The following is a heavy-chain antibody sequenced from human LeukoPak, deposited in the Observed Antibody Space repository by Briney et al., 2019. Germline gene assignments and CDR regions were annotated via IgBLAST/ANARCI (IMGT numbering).Heavy chain of an antibody. CDR1: GFTFSSYG. D-gene: IGHD2-21*01. CDR2: IRYDRSNK. V-gene: IGHV3-30*02. CDR3: AKDMQAYCGGDCYLPDY. J-gene: IGHJ4*02. Sequence: GGSLRLSCAASGFTFSSYGMHWVRQAPGKGLEWVAFIRYDRSNKYYADSVKGRFTISRDNSKNTLYLQMNSLRAEDTAVYYCAKDMQAYCGGDCYLPDYWGQGTLVTVSS.